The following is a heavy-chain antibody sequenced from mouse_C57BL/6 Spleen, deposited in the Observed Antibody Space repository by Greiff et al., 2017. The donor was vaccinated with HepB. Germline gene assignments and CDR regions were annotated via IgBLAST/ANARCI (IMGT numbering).Heavy chain of an antibody. CDR2: IYPGSGST. CDR3: ARRGVYDDGDFDY. V-gene: IGHV1-55*01. Sequence: QVQLQQPGAELVKPGASVKMSCKASGYTFTSYWITWVKQRPGQGLEWIGDIYPGSGSTNYNEKFKSKATLTVDTSSSTAYMQLSSLTSEDSAVYYCARRGVYDDGDFDYWGQSTTLTVSS. CDR1: GYTFTSYW. D-gene: IGHD2-12*01. J-gene: IGHJ2*01.